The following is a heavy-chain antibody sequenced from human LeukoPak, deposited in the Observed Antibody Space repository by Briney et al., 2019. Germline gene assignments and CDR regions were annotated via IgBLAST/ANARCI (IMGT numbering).Heavy chain of an antibody. CDR2: IALDVAVP. V-gene: IGHV5-51*01. J-gene: IGHJ5*02. D-gene: IGHD3-10*01. CDR3: ALRIGYGSARPYADWLDP. Sequence: GEPLSSSCQPPGFTFTANWIVWAPQVHGKGLECAGGIALDVAVPRHSPSFQAQVTMAADKSLTTAYLQWNSLKAADTAMYYCALRIGYGSARPYADWLDPWGQGTLVTVSS. CDR1: GFTFTANW.